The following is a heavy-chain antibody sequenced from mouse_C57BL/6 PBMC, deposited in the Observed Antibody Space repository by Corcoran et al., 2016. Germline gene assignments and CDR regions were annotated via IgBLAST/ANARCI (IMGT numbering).Heavy chain of an antibody. D-gene: IGHD1-1*01. Sequence: EVQLQQSGPELVKPGASVKISCKASGYTFTDYYMNWVKQSHGKSLEWIGDINPNNGGTSYNQKFKGKATLTVDKSSSTAYMELRSLTSEDSAVYYCARSFPTVVATDYFDYWGQGTTLTVSS. CDR1: GYTFTDYY. V-gene: IGHV1-26*01. CDR3: ARSFPTVVATDYFDY. J-gene: IGHJ2*01. CDR2: INPNNGGT.